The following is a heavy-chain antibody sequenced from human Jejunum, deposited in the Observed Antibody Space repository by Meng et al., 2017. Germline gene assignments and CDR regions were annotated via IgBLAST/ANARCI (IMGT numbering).Heavy chain of an antibody. V-gene: IGHV1-2*06. Sequence: AQRVQSGAEGKKPGASVKVSCKASGYTFIDHFMHWVRQAPGQGLEWMGRINPNSGDTDLAQKFLDRVTMTRDTSITTAYMELSSLTSDDTAVYFCARQGRPGGGSGPTFDYWGQGSLVTVSS. D-gene: IGHD3-10*01. CDR2: INPNSGDT. CDR1: GYTFIDHF. J-gene: IGHJ4*02. CDR3: ARQGRPGGGSGPTFDY.